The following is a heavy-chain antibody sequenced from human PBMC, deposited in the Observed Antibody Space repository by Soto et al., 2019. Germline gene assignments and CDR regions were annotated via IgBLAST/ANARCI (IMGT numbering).Heavy chain of an antibody. CDR2: IIPILGIA. CDR1: GGTFSSYT. Sequence: QVQLVQSGAEVKKPGSSVKVSCKASGGTFSSYTISWVRQAPGQGLEWMGRIIPILGIANYAQKFQGRVTITTDKSTSTAYMELSSLRVEDTAVYYSARDPSAGDSAGYWGQGTLVTVSS. V-gene: IGHV1-69*08. J-gene: IGHJ4*02. CDR3: ARDPSAGDSAGY. D-gene: IGHD2-21*01.